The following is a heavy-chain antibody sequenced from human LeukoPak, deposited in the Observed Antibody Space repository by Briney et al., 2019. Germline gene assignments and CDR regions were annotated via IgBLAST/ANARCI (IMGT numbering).Heavy chain of an antibody. CDR1: GASISDSGYY. V-gene: IGHV4-39*01. J-gene: IGHJ4*02. CDR2: IYDTGTT. CDR3: ARHVGNSGSGSYLTYFDY. D-gene: IGHD3-10*01. Sequence: SETLSLTCSVSGASISDSGYYWGWVRQPPGQGLESIGIIYDTGTTYYNPSLKSRVTISVDTSKNQFSLKLSSVTAADTAVYYCARHVGNSGSGSYLTYFDYWGRGTLVTVSS.